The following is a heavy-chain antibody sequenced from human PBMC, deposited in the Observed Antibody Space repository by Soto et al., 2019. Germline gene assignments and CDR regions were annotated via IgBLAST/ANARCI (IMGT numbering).Heavy chain of an antibody. Sequence: SETLSFTCTVSGGSISSSSYYWGWIRQPPGKGLEWMGSIYYSGSTYYNPSLKSRVTISVDTSKNQFSLKLSSVTAADTAVYYCARDEGQAGYGMDVWGQGTTVTVSS. V-gene: IGHV4-39*07. CDR2: IYYSGST. CDR3: ARDEGQAGYGMDV. CDR1: GGSISSSSYY. J-gene: IGHJ6*02. D-gene: IGHD6-19*01.